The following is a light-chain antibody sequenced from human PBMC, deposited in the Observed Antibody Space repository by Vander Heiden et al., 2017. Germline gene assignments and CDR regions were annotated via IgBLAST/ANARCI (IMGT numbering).Light chain of an antibody. CDR2: WAS. CDR3: QQYDSTPRT. V-gene: IGKV4-1*01. CDR1: QSVLYSSNNKNY. J-gene: IGKJ1*01. Sequence: DIVMTQSPAPLAGSLGERATINCKSSQSVLYSSNNKNYLAWYQQKPGQPPKLLIYWASTRESGVPDRFSGSGSGTDFTLTISSLQAEDVAVYYCQQYDSTPRTFGQGTKVEIK.